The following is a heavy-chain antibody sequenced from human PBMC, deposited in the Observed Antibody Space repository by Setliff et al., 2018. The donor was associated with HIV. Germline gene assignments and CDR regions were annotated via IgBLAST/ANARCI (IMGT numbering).Heavy chain of an antibody. CDR1: GFTFSSYA. Sequence: LRLSCAASGFTFSSYAMHWVRQAPGKGLEWVAVISYDGSNKYYADSVKGRFTISRDNSKNTLYLQMNSLRAEDTAIYYCAKDRGYYGSGSSLDYWGQGTLVTVSS. J-gene: IGHJ4*02. CDR2: ISYDGSNK. V-gene: IGHV3-30*04. D-gene: IGHD3-10*01. CDR3: AKDRGYYGSGSSLDY.